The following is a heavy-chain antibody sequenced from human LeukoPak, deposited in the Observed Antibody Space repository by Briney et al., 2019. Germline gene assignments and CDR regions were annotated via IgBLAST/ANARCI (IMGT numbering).Heavy chain of an antibody. Sequence: WASVKVSCKASGYTFTSYYMHWVRQAPGQGLEWMGIINPSGGSTSYAQKFQGSVTMTRDTSTSTVYMELSSLRSEDTAVYYCARCSSTSCYRFRNWFDPWGQGTLVTVSS. V-gene: IGHV1-46*01. CDR1: GYTFTSYY. J-gene: IGHJ5*02. CDR2: INPSGGST. D-gene: IGHD2-2*02. CDR3: ARCSSTSCYRFRNWFDP.